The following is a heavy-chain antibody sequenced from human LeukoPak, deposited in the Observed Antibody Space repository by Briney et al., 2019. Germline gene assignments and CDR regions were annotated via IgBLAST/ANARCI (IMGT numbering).Heavy chain of an antibody. CDR2: ISSSSSYI. CDR1: GFTFSSYA. Sequence: PGGSLRLSCAASGFTFSSYAMSWVRQAPGKGLEWVSSISSSSSYIYYADSVKGRFTISRDNAKNSLYLQMNSLRAEDTAVYYCARDTGNDFWSGYSPYYYYGMDVWGQGTTVTVSS. D-gene: IGHD3-3*01. J-gene: IGHJ6*02. CDR3: ARDTGNDFWSGYSPYYYYGMDV. V-gene: IGHV3-21*01.